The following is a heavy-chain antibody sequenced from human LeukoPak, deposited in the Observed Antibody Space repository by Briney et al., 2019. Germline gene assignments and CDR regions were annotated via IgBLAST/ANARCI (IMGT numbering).Heavy chain of an antibody. CDR3: ITGHEWELLPPNFDY. J-gene: IGHJ4*02. CDR2: IKSKTDGGTT. CDR1: GFTFSNAW. V-gene: IGHV3-15*01. Sequence: GGSLRLSCAASGFTFSNAWMSWGRQAPGKGLEWVGRIKSKTDGGTTDYAAPVKGRFTISRDDSKNTLDLQMNSLKTENTAVYYCITGHEWELLPPNFDYWGQGTLVTVSS. D-gene: IGHD1-26*01.